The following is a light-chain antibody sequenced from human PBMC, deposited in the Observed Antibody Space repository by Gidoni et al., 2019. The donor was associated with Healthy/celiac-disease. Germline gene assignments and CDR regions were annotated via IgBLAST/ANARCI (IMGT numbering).Light chain of an antibody. V-gene: IGLV2-14*01. J-gene: IGLJ2*01. CDR1: SSDVGGYNY. Sequence: QSPLPQPPSVSGSPGKSITISCTGTSSDVGGYNYVSWYQQHPGKAPKLMIYEVSNRPSGVSNRFSGSKSGNTASLTISGLQAEDEADYYCSSYTSSSTPVFGGGTKLTVL. CDR3: SSYTSSSTPV. CDR2: EVS.